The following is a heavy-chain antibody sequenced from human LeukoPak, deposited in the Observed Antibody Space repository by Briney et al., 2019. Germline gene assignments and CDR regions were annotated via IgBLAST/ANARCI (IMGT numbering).Heavy chain of an antibody. CDR1: GGSISSGDYY. Sequence: SETLSLTCTVSGGSISSGDYYWSWIRQPPGKGLEWIGYIYYSGSTYYNPSLKSRVTISVDTSKNQFSLKLSSVTAADTAVYYCARDRVAAGFDLWGRGTLVTVSS. CDR2: IYYSGST. V-gene: IGHV4-30-4*01. D-gene: IGHD3-3*01. J-gene: IGHJ2*01. CDR3: ARDRVAAGFDL.